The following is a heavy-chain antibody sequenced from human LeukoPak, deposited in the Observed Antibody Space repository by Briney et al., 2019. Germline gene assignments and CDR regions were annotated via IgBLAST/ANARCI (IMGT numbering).Heavy chain of an antibody. V-gene: IGHV4-4*02. CDR3: ARHDDFLSAYNY. J-gene: IGHJ4*02. D-gene: IGHD3-3*01. CDR1: GGSINSDYW. CDR2: IYHTGSV. Sequence: PSGTLSLTCAVSGGSINSDYWWTWVRQSPGKGLEWIGEIYHTGSVNYSLSLESRVTISRDRSKNQFSLMLRSVTAADTAVYYCARHDDFLSAYNYWGQGILVTVSS.